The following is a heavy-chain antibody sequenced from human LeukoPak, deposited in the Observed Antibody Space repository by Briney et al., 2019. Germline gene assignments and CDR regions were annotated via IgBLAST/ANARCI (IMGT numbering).Heavy chain of an antibody. J-gene: IGHJ4*02. Sequence: PSETLSLTCTVSGGSFNDYYWGWIRQPPGKGLEWMGSIYYSGTTFYNPSLKNRVTISIDTSKSQFSLMLSSVTAADTAVYYCTRDRGHGSQDYWGQGTLVTVS. CDR2: IYYSGTT. V-gene: IGHV4-39*07. CDR3: TRDRGHGSQDY. D-gene: IGHD1-26*01. CDR1: GGSFNDYY.